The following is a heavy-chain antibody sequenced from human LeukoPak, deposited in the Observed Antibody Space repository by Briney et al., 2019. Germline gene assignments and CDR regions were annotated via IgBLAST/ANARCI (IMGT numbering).Heavy chain of an antibody. D-gene: IGHD1-14*01. CDR1: GFTVITND. J-gene: IGHJ4*02. V-gene: IGHV3-53*01. Sequence: GGSLRLSCAASGFTVITNDMTWVRQAPGKGLEWVSVLYSDGSTKYADSVRGSFTISRDNSKNTLYLEMNSLSPDDTAVYYCARGVEPLAANTLAYWGQGTLVPVSS. CDR3: ARGVEPLAANTLAY. CDR2: LYSDGST.